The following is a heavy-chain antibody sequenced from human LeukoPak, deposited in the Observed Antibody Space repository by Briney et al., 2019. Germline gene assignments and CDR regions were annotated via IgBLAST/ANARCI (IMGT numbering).Heavy chain of an antibody. CDR2: IYFSGST. D-gene: IGHD3-10*01. Sequence: SESLSLTCTVSGGSISSSSYYWGWIRQPPGKGLEWIGSIYFSGSTDYNPSLKSRVTISVDTSKNQFSVKLTSVTAADTAVYYCTRQGSSGAFDIWGQGAMVRVSS. J-gene: IGHJ3*02. CDR1: GGSISSSSYY. CDR3: TRQGSSGAFDI. V-gene: IGHV4-39*01.